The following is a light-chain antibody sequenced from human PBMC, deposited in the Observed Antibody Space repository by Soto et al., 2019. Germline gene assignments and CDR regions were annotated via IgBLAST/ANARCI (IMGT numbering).Light chain of an antibody. CDR2: GNT. J-gene: IGLJ1*01. CDR1: SSNIGAGYD. V-gene: IGLV1-40*01. CDR3: GTWDTSLSTPYV. Sequence: QSVLTQPPSVSGAPGQRVTISCTGSSSNIGAGYDVHWYQQFPGTTPKFLIYGNTNRPSGVPDRFSASKSGTSASLDITGLQTGDEADYYCGTWDTSLSTPYVFGTGTKVTVL.